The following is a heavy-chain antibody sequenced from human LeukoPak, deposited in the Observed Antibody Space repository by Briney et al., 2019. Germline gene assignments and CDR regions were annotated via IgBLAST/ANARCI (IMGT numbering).Heavy chain of an antibody. CDR2: IRQDGTEK. D-gene: IGHD4-17*01. CDR1: GFTFSSYW. Sequence: GSLRLSCAASGFTFSSYWMSWVRQAPGKGLEWVANIRQDGTEKYYVDSVKGRFTISKDNAKNSLYLQMNSLRAEDTAVYYCARDRANGVDYWGQGTLVTVSS. CDR3: ARDRANGVDY. J-gene: IGHJ4*02. V-gene: IGHV3-7*01.